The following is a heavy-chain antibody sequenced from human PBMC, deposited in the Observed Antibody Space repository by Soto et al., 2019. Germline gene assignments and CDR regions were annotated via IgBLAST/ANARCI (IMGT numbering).Heavy chain of an antibody. J-gene: IGHJ6*02. D-gene: IGHD2-2*01. CDR3: AKYQISYYYYGMDV. CDR2: ISGSGGST. CDR1: GFAFSSYA. Sequence: EVQLLESGGGLVQSGGSLRLSCAASGFAFSSYAMSWVRQAPGKGLEWVSAISGSGGSTYYADSVKGRFTISRDNSKNTLYLQLNSLRAEDTAVYYCAKYQISYYYYGMDVWGQGTTVTVSS. V-gene: IGHV3-23*01.